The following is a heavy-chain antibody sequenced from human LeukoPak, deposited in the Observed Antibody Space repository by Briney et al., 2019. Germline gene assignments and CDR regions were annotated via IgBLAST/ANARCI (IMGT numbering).Heavy chain of an antibody. J-gene: IGHJ4*02. CDR1: GGTFSSYA. CDR2: IIPILGIA. V-gene: IGHV1-69*04. D-gene: IGHD3-22*01. Sequence: GASVKVSCKASGGTFSSYAISWVRQAPGQGLEWMERIIPILGIANYAQKFQGRVTITADKSTSTAYMELSSLRSEDTAVYYCASRGGYYDSSGYELDYWGQGTLVTVSS. CDR3: ASRGGYYDSSGYELDY.